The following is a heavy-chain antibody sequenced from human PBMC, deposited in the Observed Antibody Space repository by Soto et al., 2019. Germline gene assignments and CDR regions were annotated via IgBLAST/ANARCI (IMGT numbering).Heavy chain of an antibody. CDR3: ARSREMYYYDSSGYYAH. CDR2: VSFRGST. J-gene: IGHJ4*02. D-gene: IGHD3-22*01. V-gene: IGHV4-59*01. CDR1: GDSISNYY. Sequence: SETLSLTCTVSGDSISNYYWNWIRQSPGKELEWIGYVSFRGSTSYNPSLKSRVTISVDTSKNQFSLKLYSVTAADTAVYYCARSREMYYYDSSGYYAHWGQGTLVTSPQ.